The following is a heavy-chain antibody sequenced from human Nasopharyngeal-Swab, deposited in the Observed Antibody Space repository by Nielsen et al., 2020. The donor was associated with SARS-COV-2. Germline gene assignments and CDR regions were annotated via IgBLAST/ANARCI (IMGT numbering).Heavy chain of an antibody. Sequence: RQAPGKGPEWIAEINHSGSTNYNPSLKSRVTLSVDTSMNQVSLEVSSVTAADTAVYYCARGLSGIVPAPILGLGPYYYYYYVDVWGKGTTVTVSS. D-gene: IGHD2-2*01. CDR3: ARGLSGIVPAPILGLGPYYYYYYVDV. J-gene: IGHJ6*03. CDR2: INHSGST. V-gene: IGHV4-34*01.